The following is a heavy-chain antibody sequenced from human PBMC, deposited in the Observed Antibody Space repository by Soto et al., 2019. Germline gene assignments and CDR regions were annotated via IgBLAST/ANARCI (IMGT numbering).Heavy chain of an antibody. Sequence: GGSLRLSCAASGFTFSSYWMSWVRQAPGKGLEWVANIKQDGSEKYYVDSVKGRFTISRDNAKNSLYLQMNSLRAEDTAVYYCARDQGGVVVVAVSKDAFDIWGQGTMVTVSS. V-gene: IGHV3-7*01. CDR1: GFTFSSYW. CDR3: ARDQGGVVVVAVSKDAFDI. D-gene: IGHD2-15*01. CDR2: IKQDGSEK. J-gene: IGHJ3*02.